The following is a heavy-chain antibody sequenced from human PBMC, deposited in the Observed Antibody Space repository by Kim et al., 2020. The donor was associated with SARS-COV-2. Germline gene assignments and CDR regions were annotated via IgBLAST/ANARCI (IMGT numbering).Heavy chain of an antibody. CDR1: GYSFTTYW. V-gene: IGHV5-51*01. Sequence: GESLKISCKGSGYSFTTYWIGWVRQMPGKGLEWMGIIYPGDSDTRYSPSFRGQVTISADKSFSTAYLQWSSLIASDSAIYYCARFKGQYMVDFWGQGTLVTVSS. CDR3: ARFKGQYMVDF. D-gene: IGHD6-6*01. J-gene: IGHJ4*02. CDR2: IYPGDSDT.